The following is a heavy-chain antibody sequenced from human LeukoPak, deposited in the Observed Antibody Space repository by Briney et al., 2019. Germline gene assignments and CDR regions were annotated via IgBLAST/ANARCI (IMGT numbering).Heavy chain of an antibody. CDR2: ISYDGSNK. V-gene: IGHV3-30*03. CDR1: GFTFSSYG. J-gene: IGHJ3*02. D-gene: IGHD2-15*01. CDR3: ARAATDKGGAFDI. Sequence: QTGGSLRLSCAASGFTFSSYGMHWVRQAPGKGLEWVAVISYDGSNKYYADSVKGRFTISRHNSKNTLYLQMNSLRAEDTAVYYCARAATDKGGAFDIWGQGTMVTVSS.